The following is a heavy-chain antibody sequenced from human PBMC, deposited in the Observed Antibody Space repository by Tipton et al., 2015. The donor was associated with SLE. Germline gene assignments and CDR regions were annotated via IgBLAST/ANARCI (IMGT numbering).Heavy chain of an antibody. CDR1: GFTFSSYW. CDR3: AREMLRKDIVVVPAADGWFDP. D-gene: IGHD2-2*01. J-gene: IGHJ5*02. CDR2: IKQDGSEK. Sequence: SLRLSCAASGFTFSSYWMSWVRQAPGKGLEWVANIKQDGSEKYYVDSVKGRFTISRDNAKSSLYLQMNSLRAEDTAVYYCAREMLRKDIVVVPAADGWFDPWGQGTLVTVSS. V-gene: IGHV3-7*03.